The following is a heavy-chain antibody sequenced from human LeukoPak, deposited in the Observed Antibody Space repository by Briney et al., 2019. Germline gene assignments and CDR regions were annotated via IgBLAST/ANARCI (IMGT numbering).Heavy chain of an antibody. CDR1: GGSFSGYY. CDR3: ARDPLISSGYYSITKPFVFDI. V-gene: IGHV4-34*01. D-gene: IGHD3-22*01. J-gene: IGHJ3*02. Sequence: SETLSLTCAVYGGSFSGYYWSWIRQPPGKGLEWIGEINHSGSTNYNPSLKSRVTISVDTSKNQFSLKLRSVTAADTAVYYCARDPLISSGYYSITKPFVFDIWGQGTMVTVST. CDR2: INHSGST.